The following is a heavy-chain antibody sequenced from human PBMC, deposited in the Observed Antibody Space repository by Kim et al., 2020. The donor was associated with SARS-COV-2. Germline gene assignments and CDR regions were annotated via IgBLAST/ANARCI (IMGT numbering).Heavy chain of an antibody. J-gene: IGHJ6*03. Sequence: SRVTISVDTSKNQFALKLSSVTAADTAVYYCARTSIAARPVLDYYYYMDVWGKGTTVTVSS. V-gene: IGHV4-30-2*04. CDR3: ARTSIAARPVLDYYYYMDV. D-gene: IGHD6-6*01.